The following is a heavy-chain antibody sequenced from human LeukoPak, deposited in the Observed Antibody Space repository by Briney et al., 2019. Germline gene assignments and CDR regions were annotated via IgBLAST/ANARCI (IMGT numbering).Heavy chain of an antibody. D-gene: IGHD5-12*01. CDR2: ISSSSNYI. J-gene: IGHJ3*02. CDR1: GFTFSSYS. V-gene: IGHV3-21*04. Sequence: GGSLRLSCAASGFTFSSYSMNWVRQAPGKGLEWVSSISSSSNYIYYADSVKGRFTISRDNAKNSLYLQMNSLRAEDTALYYCAKGVDIVATTYAFDTWGQGTMVTVSS. CDR3: AKGVDIVATTYAFDT.